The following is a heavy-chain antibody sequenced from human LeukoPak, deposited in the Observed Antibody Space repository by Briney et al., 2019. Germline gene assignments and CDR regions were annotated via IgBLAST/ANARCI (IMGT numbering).Heavy chain of an antibody. D-gene: IGHD3-22*01. CDR2: ISAYNGNT. V-gene: IGHV1-18*01. J-gene: IGHJ1*01. CDR3: ARDERYYYYDSSGYPSGYFQH. CDR1: GYTFTSYG. Sequence: ASVKVSCKASGYTFTSYGISWVRQAPGQGLEWMGWISAYNGNTNYAQKLQGRVTMTTDTSTSTAYMELRSLRSDDTAVYYCARDERYYYYDSSGYPSGYFQHWGQGTLVTVSS.